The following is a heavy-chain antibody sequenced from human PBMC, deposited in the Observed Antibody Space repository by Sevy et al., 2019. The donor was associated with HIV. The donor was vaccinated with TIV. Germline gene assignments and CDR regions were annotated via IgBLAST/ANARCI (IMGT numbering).Heavy chain of an antibody. J-gene: IGHJ4*02. CDR2: ISWDGGST. CDR1: GFTFDDYT. D-gene: IGHD3-22*01. V-gene: IGHV3-43*01. Sequence: GGCLRLSCAASGFTFDDYTMHWVRQAPGKGLEWVSLISWDGGSTYYADSVKGRFTISRDNSKNSLYLQMNSLRTEDTALYYCAIQGYYDSSGYYSPFDYWGQGTLVTVSS. CDR3: AIQGYYDSSGYYSPFDY.